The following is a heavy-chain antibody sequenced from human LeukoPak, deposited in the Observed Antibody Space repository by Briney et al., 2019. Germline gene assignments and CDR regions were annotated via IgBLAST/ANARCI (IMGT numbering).Heavy chain of an antibody. CDR1: AYTFTDYY. D-gene: IGHD3-16*01. CDR2: INPNSGVT. V-gene: IGHV1-2*02. J-gene: IGHJ6*03. Sequence: ASVKVSCKASAYTFTDYYMHWVRQAPGQGLEWMGWINPNSGVTNYAQNFQGRVTMTRDTSINTAYMELSRLRSDDTAVYYCARGSYVRYYMDVWGKGTTVTVSS. CDR3: ARGSYVRYYMDV.